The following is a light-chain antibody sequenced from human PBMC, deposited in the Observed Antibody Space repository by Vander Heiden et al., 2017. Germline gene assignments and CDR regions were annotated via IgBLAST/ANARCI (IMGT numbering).Light chain of an antibody. CDR3: QQYHNWPPIT. V-gene: IGKV3-15*01. CDR2: GAS. CDR1: QSVSSN. Sequence: EIVMTQSPATLSVSPGERATLSCRASQSVSSNLAWYQQKPGQAPRLLIYGASTRATGIPARFSGIGSGTEFTLTISSLQSEDFAIYYCQQYHNWPPITFGQGTRLEIK. J-gene: IGKJ5*01.